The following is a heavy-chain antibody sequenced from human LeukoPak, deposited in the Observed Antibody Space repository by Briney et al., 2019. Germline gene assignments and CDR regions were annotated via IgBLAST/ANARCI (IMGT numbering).Heavy chain of an antibody. CDR3: ASLYSSSRRGYYGMDV. V-gene: IGHV3-11*01. Sequence: GGSLRLSCAASGLIFSDYYMSWIRQAPGKGLEWVSYISGSGSTIYYADSVKGRFTISRDNAKNSLYLQMNSLRAEDTAVYYCASLYSSSRRGYYGMDVWGQGTTVTVSS. D-gene: IGHD6-13*01. CDR1: GLIFSDYY. J-gene: IGHJ6*02. CDR2: ISGSGSTI.